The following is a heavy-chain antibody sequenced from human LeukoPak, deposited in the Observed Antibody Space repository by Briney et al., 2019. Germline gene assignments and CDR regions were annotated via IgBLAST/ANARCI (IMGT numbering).Heavy chain of an antibody. D-gene: IGHD2-15*01. V-gene: IGHV3-48*03. CDR3: ARQTGGYCSGGSCLSFDY. J-gene: IGHJ4*02. CDR1: GFTFSDYG. Sequence: SLRLSCAPPGFTFSDYGMNWVRQAPGTGLEWVSYISSGGSTIYFADSVKGRFTISRDNAKNSLYLQMNSLRAEDTAVYYCARQTGGYCSGGSCLSFDYWGQGTLVTVSS. CDR2: ISSGGSTI.